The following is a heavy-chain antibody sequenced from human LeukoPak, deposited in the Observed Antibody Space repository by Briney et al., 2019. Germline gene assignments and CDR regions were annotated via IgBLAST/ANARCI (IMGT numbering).Heavy chain of an antibody. CDR1: GGTFSSYA. Sequence: SVKVSCKASGGTFSSYAISWVRQAPGQGLEWMGGIIPIFGTANYAQKFQGRVTITADKSTSTAYMELSSLRSDDTAVYYCARTRGSHISMAYLDYWGQGTLVTVSS. CDR3: ARTRGSHISMAYLDY. J-gene: IGHJ4*02. V-gene: IGHV1-69*06. CDR2: IIPIFGTA. D-gene: IGHD2/OR15-2a*01.